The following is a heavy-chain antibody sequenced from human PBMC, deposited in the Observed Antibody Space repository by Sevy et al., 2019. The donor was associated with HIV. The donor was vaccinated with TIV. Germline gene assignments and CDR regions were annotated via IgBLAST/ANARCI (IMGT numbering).Heavy chain of an antibody. Sequence: GGSLRLSCAASGFTLSSYSMNWVRQAPGKGLEWVSSISSSSSYIYYADSVKGRFTISRDNAKNSLYLQMNSLRAEDTAVYYCARKLGYCSSTSCPLDYWGQGSLVTVSS. J-gene: IGHJ4*02. CDR3: ARKLGYCSSTSCPLDY. D-gene: IGHD2-2*01. CDR2: ISSSSSYI. V-gene: IGHV3-21*01. CDR1: GFTLSSYS.